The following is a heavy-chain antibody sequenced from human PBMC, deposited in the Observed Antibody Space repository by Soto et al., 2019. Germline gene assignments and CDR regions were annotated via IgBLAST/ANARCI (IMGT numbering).Heavy chain of an antibody. J-gene: IGHJ4*02. D-gene: IGHD3-10*01. CDR3: ARGRASGSYYLLDY. CDR2: INPNSGNI. CDR1: GGTFTTYD. V-gene: IGHV1-8*01. Sequence: VASVKVSCKASGGTFTTYDINWVRQATGHGLEWMGWINPNSGNIGYAQRFQGRVTMTRDTAIRTAYMEVSSLRSDDTAVYYCARGRASGSYYLLDYWGQGTLVTVSS.